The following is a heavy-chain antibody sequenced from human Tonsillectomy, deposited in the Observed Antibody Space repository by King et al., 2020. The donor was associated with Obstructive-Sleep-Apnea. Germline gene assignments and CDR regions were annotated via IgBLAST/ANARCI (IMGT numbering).Heavy chain of an antibody. J-gene: IGHJ4*02. CDR3: ARIPLTMVRGVITGPFDY. Sequence: TLKESGPALVKPTQTLTLTCTFSGFSLSTSGMCVSWIRQPPGKALEWLARIDWDDDKYYSTSLKTRLTISKDTSKNQVVLTMTNMDPVDTATYYCARIPLTMVRGVITGPFDYWGQGTLVTVSS. CDR1: GFSLSTSGMC. D-gene: IGHD3-10*01. CDR2: IDWDDDK. V-gene: IGHV2-70*11.